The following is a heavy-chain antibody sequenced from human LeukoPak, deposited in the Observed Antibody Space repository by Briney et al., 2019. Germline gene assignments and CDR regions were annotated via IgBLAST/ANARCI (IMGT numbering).Heavy chain of an antibody. CDR3: ARVNCTNGVCYNSRGWFDP. CDR2: IFYSGST. Sequence: SDTLSLTCTVPGGSISSYYWSWIRQPPGKGLEWIGYIFYSGSTNYNPSLKSRVTISVDTSKNQFSLKLSSVNAADTAVYYCARVNCTNGVCYNSRGWFDPWGQGTLVTVSS. D-gene: IGHD2-8*01. CDR1: GGSISSYY. J-gene: IGHJ5*02. V-gene: IGHV4-59*07.